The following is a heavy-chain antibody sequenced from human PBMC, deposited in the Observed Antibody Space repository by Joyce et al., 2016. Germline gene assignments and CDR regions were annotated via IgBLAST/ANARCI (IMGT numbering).Heavy chain of an antibody. Sequence: QVQLVQSGTEVKKPGASVKVSCKASGFTFTGYYMHWVRQAAGQGLGMMGWMKIEKGDTHYTQNVQGRVTMTRDTSINTAYMEVTRLRSDDTAFYYCAREGLPHGGFDYWGQGTLVTVSS. CDR2: MKIEKGDT. V-gene: IGHV1-2*02. CDR1: GFTFTGYY. J-gene: IGHJ4*02. CDR3: AREGLPHGGFDY.